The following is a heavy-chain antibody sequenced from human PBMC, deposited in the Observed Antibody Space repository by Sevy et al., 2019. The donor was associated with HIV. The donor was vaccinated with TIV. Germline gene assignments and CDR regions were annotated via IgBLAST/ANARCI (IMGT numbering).Heavy chain of an antibody. CDR2: INPNSGGT. Sequence: ASVKVSCKASGYTFTGYYMHWVRQAPGQGLEWMGWINPNSGGTNYAQKFQGRVTMTRDTSISTAYMELSRLRSDDTAVYYCYLNTREGSWYGDDAFDIWGQGTMVTVSS. V-gene: IGHV1-2*02. J-gene: IGHJ3*02. CDR1: GYTFTGYY. D-gene: IGHD6-13*01. CDR3: YLNTREGSWYGDDAFDI.